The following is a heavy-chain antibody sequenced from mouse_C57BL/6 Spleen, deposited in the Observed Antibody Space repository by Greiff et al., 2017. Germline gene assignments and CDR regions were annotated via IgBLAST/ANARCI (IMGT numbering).Heavy chain of an antibody. D-gene: IGHD1-1*01. CDR1: GFTFSDYG. V-gene: IGHV5-17*01. CDR3: ARDYGSSPWFAY. CDR2: ISSGSSTL. Sequence: EVMLVESGGGLVKPGGSLKLSCAASGFTFSDYGMHWVRQAPEKGLEWVAYISSGSSTLYYADTVKGRFTISRDNAKNTLFLQMTSLRSEDTAMYYCARDYGSSPWFAYWGQGTLVTVSA. J-gene: IGHJ3*01.